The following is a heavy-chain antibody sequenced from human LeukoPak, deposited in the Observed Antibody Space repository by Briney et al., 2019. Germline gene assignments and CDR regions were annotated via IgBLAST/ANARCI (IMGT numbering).Heavy chain of an antibody. V-gene: IGHV4-59*01. D-gene: IGHD3-10*01. CDR3: AREQARGFDY. Sequence: PSETLSLTCTVSGGSISSYYWSWIRRPPGKGLEWIGYIYYSGSTNYNPSLKSRVTISVDTSKNQFSLKLSSVTAADTAVYYCAREQARGFDYWGQGTLVTVSS. CDR1: GGSISSYY. J-gene: IGHJ4*02. CDR2: IYYSGST.